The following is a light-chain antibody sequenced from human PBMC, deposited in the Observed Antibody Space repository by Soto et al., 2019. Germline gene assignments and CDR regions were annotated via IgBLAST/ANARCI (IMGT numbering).Light chain of an antibody. CDR3: QQYGNSPLT. CDR1: QSVAGNF. Sequence: EIVLTQSPGTLSLPPGERATLSCTASQSVAGNFLAWYQQRPGQAPRLLISAASSRATAIPDRFSGSGSGTEFTLTISRLEPDDSAVYFCQQYGNSPLTFGPGTKLNIK. J-gene: IGKJ3*01. CDR2: AAS. V-gene: IGKV3-20*01.